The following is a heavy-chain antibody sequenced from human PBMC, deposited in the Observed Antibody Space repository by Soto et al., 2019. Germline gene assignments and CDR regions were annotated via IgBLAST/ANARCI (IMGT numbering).Heavy chain of an antibody. CDR1: GFTVSSNY. Sequence: EVQLVESGGGLVQPGGSLRLSCAASGFTVSSNYMSWVRQAPGKGLEWVSVIYSGGSTYYADSVKGRFTISRDNSKNTLYLQMNSLRAEDTAVYYCARXXXXXXXVTXXXGMDVWGQGTTVTVSS. CDR3: ARXXXXXXXVTXXXGMDV. CDR2: IYSGGST. J-gene: IGHJ6*02. V-gene: IGHV3-66*01.